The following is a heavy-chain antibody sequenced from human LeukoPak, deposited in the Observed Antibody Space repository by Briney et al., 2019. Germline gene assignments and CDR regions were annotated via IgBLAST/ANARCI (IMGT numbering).Heavy chain of an antibody. CDR3: ARGNYYDTKRDYFDY. CDR2: IWYDGSNK. J-gene: IGHJ4*02. D-gene: IGHD3-22*01. CDR1: GFTFSSYG. Sequence: GRSLRLSCAASGFTFSSYGMHWVRQAPGKGLEWVAVIWYDGSNKYYADSVKGRFTVSRDNSKNTLYLQMNSLRAEDTAVYYCARGNYYDTKRDYFDYWGQGTLVTVSS. V-gene: IGHV3-33*01.